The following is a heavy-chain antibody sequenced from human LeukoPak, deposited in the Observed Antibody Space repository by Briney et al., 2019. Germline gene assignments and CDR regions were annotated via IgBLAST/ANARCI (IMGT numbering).Heavy chain of an antibody. D-gene: IGHD1-26*01. J-gene: IGHJ4*02. CDR1: GYTFTNYG. V-gene: IGHV1-69*13. CDR2: IIPIFGTA. CDR3: ARTRKLLSINHYFDY. Sequence: SVKVSCKASGYTFTNYGVNWVRQAPGQGLEWMGGIIPIFGTANYAQKFQGRVTITADESTSTAYMELSSLRSEDTAVYYCARTRKLLSINHYFDYWGQGTLVTVSS.